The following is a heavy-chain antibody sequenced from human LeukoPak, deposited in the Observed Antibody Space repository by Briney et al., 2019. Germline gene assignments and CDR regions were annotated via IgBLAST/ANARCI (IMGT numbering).Heavy chain of an antibody. CDR1: GLTFSSYA. CDR2: ISGSGSST. V-gene: IGHV3-23*01. CDR3: ARDGETARTADY. D-gene: IGHD1/OR15-1a*01. J-gene: IGHJ4*02. Sequence: GSLRLSCAASGLTFSSYAMIWVRQIPGKGLEGLEWVSSISGSGSSTYYADSVKGRFTVSRDNSKNTLYQQMDSLRAEDTAAYYCARDGETARTADYWGQGTLVTVSS.